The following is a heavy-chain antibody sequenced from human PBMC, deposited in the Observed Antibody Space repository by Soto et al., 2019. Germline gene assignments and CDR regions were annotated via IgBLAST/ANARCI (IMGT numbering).Heavy chain of an antibody. CDR1: GYSFTSYW. D-gene: IGHD3-22*01. V-gene: IGHV5-10-1*01. CDR3: ARRSSGYNYFYYYGMDV. CDR2: IDPSDSYT. Sequence: GESLKISCKGSGYSFTSYWISWVRQMPGKGLEWMGRIDPSDSYTNYSPSFQGHVTISADKSISTAYLQWSSLKASDTAMYYCARRSSGYNYFYYYGMDVWGQWTSVTVSS. J-gene: IGHJ6*02.